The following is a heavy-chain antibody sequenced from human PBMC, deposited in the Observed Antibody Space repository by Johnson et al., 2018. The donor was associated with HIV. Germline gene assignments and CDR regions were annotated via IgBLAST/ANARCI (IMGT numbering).Heavy chain of an antibody. CDR2: ISYDGSNQ. Sequence: QVQLVEPGGGVVQPGRSLRLSCAASGFTFSNYAMHWVRQAPGKGLEWVAVISYDGSNQYYADSVKGRFTISRDNSKNTVFLQMNSLRPEDTAMYYCAAYYDFWSGSYTSGFDIWGQGTMVTVSS. CDR1: GFTFSNYA. J-gene: IGHJ3*02. D-gene: IGHD3-3*01. V-gene: IGHV3-30*04. CDR3: AAYYDFWSGSYTSGFDI.